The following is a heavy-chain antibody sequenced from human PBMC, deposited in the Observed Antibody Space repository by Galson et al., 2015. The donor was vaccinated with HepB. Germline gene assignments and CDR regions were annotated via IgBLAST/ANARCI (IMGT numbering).Heavy chain of an antibody. CDR1: GGSISSYY. D-gene: IGHD6-13*01. CDR3: ARGRGSWTTLYNYYYYYMDV. CDR2: IYNSGST. Sequence: SETLSLTCTVSGGSISSYYWSWIRQPPGRGLEWIGYIYNSGSTNYNPSLKSRVTISVDTSKKQFSLKVSSVTAADTAVYYCARGRGSWTTLYNYYYYYMDVWGKGTTVTVSS. V-gene: IGHV4-59*01. J-gene: IGHJ6*03.